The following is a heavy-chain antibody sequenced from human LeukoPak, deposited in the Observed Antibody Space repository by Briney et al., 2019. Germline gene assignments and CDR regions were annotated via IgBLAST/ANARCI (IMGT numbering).Heavy chain of an antibody. CDR1: GFTFSSYS. Sequence: GGSLRLSCAASGFTFSSYSMTWVRQAPGKGLEWVSSISSSSSYIYYADSVKGRFTISRDNAKNSLYLQMNSLRAEDTAVYYCARAITMVRGGLILSVDYYGMDVWGQGTTVTVSS. J-gene: IGHJ6*02. D-gene: IGHD3-10*01. V-gene: IGHV3-21*01. CDR3: ARAITMVRGGLILSVDYYGMDV. CDR2: ISSSSSYI.